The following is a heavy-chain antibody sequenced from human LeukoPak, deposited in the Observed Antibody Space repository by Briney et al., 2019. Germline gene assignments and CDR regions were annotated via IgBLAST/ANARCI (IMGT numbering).Heavy chain of an antibody. CDR1: GFIFSSYS. CDR3: VKGGLYSSSSGGAFDI. Sequence: GGSLRLSCAASGFIFSSYSMHWVRQAPGKGLEYVSGISSNGGSTYYADSVKGRFTISRDNSKNTLYLQMSSLRAEDTAVYYCVKGGLYSSSSGGAFDIWGQGTMVTVSS. D-gene: IGHD6-6*01. V-gene: IGHV3-64D*09. CDR2: ISSNGGST. J-gene: IGHJ3*02.